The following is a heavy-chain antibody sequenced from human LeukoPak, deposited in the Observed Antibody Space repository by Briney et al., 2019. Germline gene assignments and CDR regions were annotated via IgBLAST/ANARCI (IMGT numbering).Heavy chain of an antibody. J-gene: IGHJ6*02. Sequence: SQTLSHTCAVSGGSISSGGYSWSWIRQPPGKGLEWIGYIYHSGSTYYNPSLKSRVTISVDRSKNQFSLKLSSVTAADTAVYYCARGAIAAAAHYYYYGMDVWGQGTTVTVSS. CDR1: GGSISSGGYS. CDR3: ARGAIAAAAHYYYYGMDV. V-gene: IGHV4-30-2*01. CDR2: IYHSGST. D-gene: IGHD6-13*01.